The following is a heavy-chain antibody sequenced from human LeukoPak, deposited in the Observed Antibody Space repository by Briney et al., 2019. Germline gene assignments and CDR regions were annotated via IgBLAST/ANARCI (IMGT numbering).Heavy chain of an antibody. CDR2: ISYDGSNK. D-gene: IGHD6-19*01. J-gene: IGHJ5*02. Sequence: GGSLRLSCAASGFTFSSYAMHWVRQAPGKGLEWVAVISYDGSNKYYADSVKGRFTISRDNSKNTLYLQMNSLRAEDTAVYYCASGSGLPYWFGPWGQGTLVTVSS. V-gene: IGHV3-30*04. CDR1: GFTFSSYA. CDR3: ASGSGLPYWFGP.